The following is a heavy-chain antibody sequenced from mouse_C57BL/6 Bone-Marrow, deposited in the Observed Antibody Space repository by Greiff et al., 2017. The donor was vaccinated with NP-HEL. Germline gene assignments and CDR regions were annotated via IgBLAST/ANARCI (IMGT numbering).Heavy chain of an antibody. D-gene: IGHD3-2*02. Sequence: EVMLVESGEGLVKPGGSLKLSCAASGFTFSSYAMSWVRQTPEKRLEWVAYISSGGDYIYYADTVKGRFTISRDNARNTLYLQMSSLKSEDTAMYYCTRAGDPYYFDYWGQGTTLTVSS. CDR2: ISSGGDYI. V-gene: IGHV5-9-1*02. J-gene: IGHJ2*01. CDR1: GFTFSSYA. CDR3: TRAGDPYYFDY.